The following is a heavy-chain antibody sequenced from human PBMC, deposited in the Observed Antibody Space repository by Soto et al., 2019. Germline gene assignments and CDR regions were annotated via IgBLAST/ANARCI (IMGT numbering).Heavy chain of an antibody. D-gene: IGHD3-10*01. Sequence: QVQLVESGGGVVQPGRSLRLSCAASGFTFSSYAMHWVRQAPGKGLEWVAVISYGGSKKYYADSVKGRFTISRDNSRNTLYLQINSLKAEDTAVYYCARDIVREVIRAPYYYYGMDVWGEGTTVTVS. CDR3: ARDIVREVIRAPYYYYGMDV. J-gene: IGHJ6*02. V-gene: IGHV3-30-3*01. CDR2: ISYGGSKK. CDR1: GFTFSSYA.